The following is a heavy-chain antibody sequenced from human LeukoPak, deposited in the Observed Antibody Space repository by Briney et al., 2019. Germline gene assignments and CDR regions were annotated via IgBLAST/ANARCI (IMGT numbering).Heavy chain of an antibody. J-gene: IGHJ6*02. D-gene: IGHD2-2*02. CDR2: INHSGST. CDR3: ARGFPRRLPSSRHIVVVPAAIPKEEYGMDV. Sequence: SETLSLTCAVYRGSLSGYYWSGIRQPPGRRLAWIGEINHSGSTNYNPSLKRQVTISVDTSKNQFALKLSSVTAADAAVYYCARGFPRRLPSSRHIVVVPAAIPKEEYGMDVWGQGTRVSVSS. CDR1: RGSLSGYY. V-gene: IGHV4-34*01.